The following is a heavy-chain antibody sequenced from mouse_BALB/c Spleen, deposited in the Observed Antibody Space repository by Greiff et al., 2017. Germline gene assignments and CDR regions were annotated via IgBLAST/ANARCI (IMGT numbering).Heavy chain of an antibody. D-gene: IGHD1-1*01. CDR1: GYTFTDYY. CDR3: ARSGGSGWFAY. CDR2: IYPGSGNT. Sequence: QVQLKESGAELARPGASVKLSCKASGYTFTDYYINWVKQRTGQGLEWIGEIYPGSGNTYYNEKFKGKATLTADKSSSTAYMQLSSLTSEDSAVYFCARSGGSGWFAYWGQGTLVTVSA. J-gene: IGHJ3*01. V-gene: IGHV1-77*01.